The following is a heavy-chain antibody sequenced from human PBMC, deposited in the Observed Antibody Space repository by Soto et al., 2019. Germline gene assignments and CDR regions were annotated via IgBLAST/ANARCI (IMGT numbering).Heavy chain of an antibody. V-gene: IGHV4-34*01. CDR2: INHSGST. CDR3: ARTTRLYGDHRADY. J-gene: IGHJ4*02. D-gene: IGHD4-17*01. CDR1: GGSFSGYY. Sequence: PSETLSLTCAVYGGSFSGYYWSWIRQPPGKGLEWIGEINHSGSTNYNPSLKSRVTISVDTSKNQFPLKLSSVTAADTAVYYCARTTRLYGDHRADYWGLGTLVTVSS.